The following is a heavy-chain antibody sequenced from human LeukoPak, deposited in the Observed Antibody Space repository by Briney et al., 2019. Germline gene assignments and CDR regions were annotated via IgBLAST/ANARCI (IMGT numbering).Heavy chain of an antibody. CDR1: GGSISSSSYY. D-gene: IGHD3-3*01. CDR2: IYYSGST. CDR3: ARAYYDFWSGYSGIFDY. V-gene: IGHV4-39*07. J-gene: IGHJ4*02. Sequence: SETLSLTCTVSGGSISSSSYYWGWIRQPPGKGLEWIGSIYYSGSTYYNPSLKSRVTISVDTSKNQFSLKLSSVTAADTAVYYCARAYYDFWSGYSGIFDYWGQGTLVTVSS.